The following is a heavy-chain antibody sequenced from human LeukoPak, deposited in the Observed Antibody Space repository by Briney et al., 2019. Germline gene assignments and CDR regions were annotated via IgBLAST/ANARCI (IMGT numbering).Heavy chain of an antibody. CDR1: GFIFSDFG. CDR3: VKDIGGSYRAYYYGMEV. D-gene: IGHD1-26*01. V-gene: IGHV3-64D*09. J-gene: IGHJ6*02. Sequence: PGGSLRLSCSASGFIFSDFGMHWVRQAPGKGLEYVSAISSNGGSTYYADSVKDRFIISRDNSKNTLYLQMSSLRTEDTAVYYCVKDIGGSYRAYYYGMEVWGLGTTVTVSS. CDR2: ISSNGGST.